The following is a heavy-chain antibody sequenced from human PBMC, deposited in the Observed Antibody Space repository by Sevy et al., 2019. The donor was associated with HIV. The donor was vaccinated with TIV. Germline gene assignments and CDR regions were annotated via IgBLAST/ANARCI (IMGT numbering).Heavy chain of an antibody. Sequence: GGSLRLSCAASGFVFSSYTMNWVRQSPGKGLEWVSSISSSSRYIFYADSVKGRFTISRDKARNSLYLQMNSLGAEDTAVYYCARDMAYGSGSIVYDYWGQGTLVTVSS. CDR3: ARDMAYGSGSIVYDY. CDR1: GFVFSSYT. J-gene: IGHJ4*02. CDR2: ISSSSRYI. D-gene: IGHD3-10*01. V-gene: IGHV3-21*01.